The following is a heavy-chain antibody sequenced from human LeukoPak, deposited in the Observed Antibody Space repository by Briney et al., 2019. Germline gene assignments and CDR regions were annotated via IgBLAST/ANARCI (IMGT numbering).Heavy chain of an antibody. V-gene: IGHV3-74*01. J-gene: IGHJ3*02. CDR3: ARTRGDCSGGICYFDAFDI. CDR2: INSDGSST. D-gene: IGHD2-15*01. Sequence: GGSPRLSCAASGFTFSSYWMHWVRQAPGKGLVWVSRINSDGSSTTYADSVKGRFTISRDNAKNTLYLQMNSLRAEDTAVYYCARTRGDCSGGICYFDAFDIWGQGTMATVSS. CDR1: GFTFSSYW.